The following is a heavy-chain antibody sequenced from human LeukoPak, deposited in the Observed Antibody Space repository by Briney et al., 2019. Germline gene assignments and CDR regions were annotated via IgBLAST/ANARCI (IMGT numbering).Heavy chain of an antibody. V-gene: IGHV3-23*01. D-gene: IGHD1-26*01. Sequence: GGSLRLSCAASGFTVSSNYMSWVRQGPGKGLEWVSTISGSGGSTYYADSVKGRFTISRDNSKSTLYLQMNSLRAGDAAVYYCAKLVGAPGSWGQGTLVTVSS. CDR3: AKLVGAPGS. J-gene: IGHJ5*02. CDR1: GFTVSSNY. CDR2: ISGSGGST.